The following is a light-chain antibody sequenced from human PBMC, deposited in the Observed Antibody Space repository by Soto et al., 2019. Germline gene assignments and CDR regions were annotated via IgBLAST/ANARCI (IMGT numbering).Light chain of an antibody. J-gene: IGKJ2*01. Sequence: DIQMTQSPSSLSASVGDRVTITCRASQSIDRYLNWYQQKPGKAPKLLIYAASSLQSGVPSRFSGSGSGTEFTLTISSLQPEDFATYYCQQSNSTPQTFGQGTKLEIK. CDR1: QSIDRY. V-gene: IGKV1-39*01. CDR2: AAS. CDR3: QQSNSTPQT.